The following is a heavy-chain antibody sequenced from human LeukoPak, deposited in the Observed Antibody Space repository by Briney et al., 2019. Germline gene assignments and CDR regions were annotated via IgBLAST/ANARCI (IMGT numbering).Heavy chain of an antibody. D-gene: IGHD1-26*01. CDR1: GGTLSSNA. Sequence: SVKVSCKASGGTLSSNAISWVRQAPGQGLEWMGGIIPVFGTANYAQKFQGRVTITADKSTSTAYMELSSLRSEDTAVYYCARGGAPYPGYFDYWGQGTLVTVSS. J-gene: IGHJ4*02. CDR2: IIPVFGTA. CDR3: ARGGAPYPGYFDY. V-gene: IGHV1-69*06.